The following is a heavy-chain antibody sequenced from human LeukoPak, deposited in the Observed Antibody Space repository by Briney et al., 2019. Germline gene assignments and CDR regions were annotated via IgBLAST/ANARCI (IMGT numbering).Heavy chain of an antibody. Sequence: SETLSLTCTVSGGSISSSYYWGWIRQPPGKGLEWIGSIYYSGSTYYNPSLKSRVTISVDTSKNQFSLKLSSVTAADTAVYYCARLSYDYVWGSLHLGAFDIWGQGTMVTVSS. CDR2: IYYSGST. CDR1: GGSISSSYY. CDR3: ARLSYDYVWGSLHLGAFDI. D-gene: IGHD3-16*01. V-gene: IGHV4-39*01. J-gene: IGHJ3*02.